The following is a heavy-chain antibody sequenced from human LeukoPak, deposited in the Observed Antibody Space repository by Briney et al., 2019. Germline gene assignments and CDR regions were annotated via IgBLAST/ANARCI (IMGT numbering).Heavy chain of an antibody. J-gene: IGHJ4*02. CDR1: GFTFSSYA. CDR2: ISYDGSNK. V-gene: IGHV3-30-3*01. D-gene: IGHD3-22*01. CDR3: ARPEESDYEIE. Sequence: GGSLRLSCAASGFTFSSYAMHWVRQAPGKGLEWVAVISYDGSNKYYADSVKGRFTISRDNSKNTLYLQMNSLRAEDTAVYYCARPEESDYEIEWGRGTLVTVSS.